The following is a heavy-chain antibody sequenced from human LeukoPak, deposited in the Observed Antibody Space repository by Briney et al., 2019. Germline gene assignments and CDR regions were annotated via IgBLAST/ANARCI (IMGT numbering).Heavy chain of an antibody. Sequence: GASVKVSCKVSGYTLTELSMHWVRQAPGKGLEWMGGFDPEDGETIYAQKFQGRVTMTEDTSTDTAYMELSSLRSEDTAVYYCATLRSYWCSSSWYVAFDIWGQGTMVTVSS. CDR3: ATLRSYWCSSSWYVAFDI. CDR2: FDPEDGET. V-gene: IGHV1-24*01. J-gene: IGHJ3*02. CDR1: GYTLTELS. D-gene: IGHD6-13*01.